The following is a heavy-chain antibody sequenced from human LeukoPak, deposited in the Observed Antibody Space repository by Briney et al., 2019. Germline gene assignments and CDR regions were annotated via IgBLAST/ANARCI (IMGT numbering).Heavy chain of an antibody. V-gene: IGHV4-39*02. D-gene: IGHD2-8*02. CDR3: ARERKVPILDY. Sequence: SETLSFTCTVSGGSISSSSYYWGWIRQPPGKGLEWIGSIYYSGSTYYNPSLKSRVTISVDTSKNQFSLKLSSVTAADTAVYYCARERKVPILDYWGQGTLVTVSS. CDR2: IYYSGST. CDR1: GGSISSSSYY. J-gene: IGHJ4*02.